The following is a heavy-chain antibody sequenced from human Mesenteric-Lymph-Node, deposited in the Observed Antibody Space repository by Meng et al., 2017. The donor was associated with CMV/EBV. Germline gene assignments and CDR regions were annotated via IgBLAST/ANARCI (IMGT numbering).Heavy chain of an antibody. CDR2: ISYDGSNK. CDR1: GFTFSSYA. J-gene: IGHJ4*02. D-gene: IGHD3-10*01. CDR3: ASNPDYYASVSPYYFDY. Sequence: LSLTCAASGFTFSSYAMHWVRQAPGKGLEWVAVISYDGSNKYYADSVKGRFTISRDNSKNTLYLQMNSLRAEDTAVYYCASNPDYYASVSPYYFDYWGQGTLVTVSS. V-gene: IGHV3-30-3*01.